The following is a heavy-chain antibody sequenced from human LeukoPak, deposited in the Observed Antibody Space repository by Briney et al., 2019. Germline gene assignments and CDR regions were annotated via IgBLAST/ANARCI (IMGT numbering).Heavy chain of an antibody. D-gene: IGHD1-26*01. V-gene: IGHV1-69*04. CDR2: IIPILGIA. CDR3: ARGWEGDSFFFGFGIPYFDY. Sequence: SVKVSCKASGGTFSSYAISWVRQAPGQGLEWMGRIIPILGIANYAQKFQGRVTITADKSTSTAYMELSSLRSEDTAVYYCARGWEGDSFFFGFGIPYFDYWGQGTLVTVYS. CDR1: GGTFSSYA. J-gene: IGHJ4*02.